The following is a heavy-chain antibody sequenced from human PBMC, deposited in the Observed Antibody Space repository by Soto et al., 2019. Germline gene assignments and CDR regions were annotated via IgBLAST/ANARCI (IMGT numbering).Heavy chain of an antibody. CDR3: ARERYSYGLGRY. D-gene: IGHD5-18*01. J-gene: IGHJ4*02. CDR2: ISGSSSPI. V-gene: IGHV3-48*01. Sequence: PGGSLRLSCAASGFTFSAYGMNWVRQAPGKGLEWVSYISGSSSPIYYADSVQGRFTISRDNAKNSLYLQMNSLRAEDTAVYYCARERYSYGLGRYWGQGTVVTVSS. CDR1: GFTFSAYG.